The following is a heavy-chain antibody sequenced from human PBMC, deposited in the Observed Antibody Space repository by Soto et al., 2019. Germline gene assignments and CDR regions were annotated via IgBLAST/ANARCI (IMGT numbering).Heavy chain of an antibody. D-gene: IGHD6-13*01. V-gene: IGHV1-18*01. Sequence: ASVKVSCKAFGYTLTRNGISWVRQAPGQGLEWMGWISVYNGNTNYAQKFQGRVTMTTDTSTSTAYMELRSLSSNDTAVYYCARDRIAVADDTNFGMDAWGQETTV. CDR2: ISVYNGNT. J-gene: IGHJ6*02. CDR1: GYTLTRNG. CDR3: ARDRIAVADDTNFGMDA.